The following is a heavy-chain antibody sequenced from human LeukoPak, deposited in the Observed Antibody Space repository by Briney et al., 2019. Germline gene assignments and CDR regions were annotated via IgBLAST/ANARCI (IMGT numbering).Heavy chain of an antibody. CDR1: GGSISSSSYY. D-gene: IGHD1-26*01. CDR2: IYYSGST. J-gene: IGHJ4*02. CDR3: ARESGAFSPFGF. V-gene: IGHV4-39*07. Sequence: PSETLSLTCTVSGGSISSSSYYWGWIRQPPGKGLEWIGSIYYSGSTYYNPSLKSRVSMSIDKSRNHSSLELTSVTAADTAIYYCARESGAFSPFGFWGQGTLVTVSS.